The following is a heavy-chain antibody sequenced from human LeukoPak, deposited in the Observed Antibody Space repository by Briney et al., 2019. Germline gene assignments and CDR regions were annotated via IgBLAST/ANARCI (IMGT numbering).Heavy chain of an antibody. CDR3: GIVVVVAAVDY. Sequence: SETLSLTCAVYGGSFSGYYWSWIRQPPGKGLEWIGSIYYSGSTYYNPSLKSRVTISVDTSKNQFSLKLSSVTAADTAVYYCGIVVVVAAVDYWGQGTLVTVSS. CDR2: IYYSGST. CDR1: GGSFSGYY. D-gene: IGHD2-15*01. J-gene: IGHJ4*02. V-gene: IGHV4-34*01.